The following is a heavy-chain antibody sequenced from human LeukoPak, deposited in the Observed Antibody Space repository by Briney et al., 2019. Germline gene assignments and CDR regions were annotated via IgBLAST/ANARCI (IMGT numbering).Heavy chain of an antibody. Sequence: SETLSLTCTVSGGSISSYYWSWIRQPAGKGLEWIGRIYTSGSTNYNPSLKSRVTMSVDTSKNQFSLKLSSVTAADTAVYYCARHDGKVAGTRGVFDYWGQGTLVTVSS. CDR3: ARHDGKVAGTRGVFDY. J-gene: IGHJ4*02. CDR2: IYTSGST. V-gene: IGHV4-4*07. CDR1: GGSISSYY. D-gene: IGHD6-19*01.